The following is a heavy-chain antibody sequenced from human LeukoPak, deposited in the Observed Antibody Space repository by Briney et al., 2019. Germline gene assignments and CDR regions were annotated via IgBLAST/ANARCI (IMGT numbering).Heavy chain of an antibody. CDR1: GGSFSGYY. D-gene: IGHD4-23*01. J-gene: IGHJ5*02. CDR2: INHSGST. V-gene: IGHV4-34*01. CDR3: ASSRWGFSP. Sequence: SETLSLTCAVCGGSFSGYYWSWIRQPPGKGLEWIGEINHSGSTNYNPSLKSRVTISVDTSKNQFSLKLSSVTAADTAVYYCASSRWGFSPWGQGTLVTVSS.